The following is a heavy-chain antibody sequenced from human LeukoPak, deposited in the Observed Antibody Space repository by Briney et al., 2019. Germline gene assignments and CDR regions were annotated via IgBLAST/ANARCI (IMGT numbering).Heavy chain of an antibody. CDR3: ARDLTTVVIGGGRQYFDY. CDR1: GFTVSSNY. Sequence: GGSLRLSCAASGFTVSSNYMSWVRQAPGKGLEWVSVIYSGGSTYYADSVKGRFTISRDNSKNTLYLQMNSLRAEDTAVYYCARDLTTVVIGGGRQYFDYWGQGTLVTVSS. J-gene: IGHJ4*02. D-gene: IGHD4-23*01. V-gene: IGHV3-66*01. CDR2: IYSGGST.